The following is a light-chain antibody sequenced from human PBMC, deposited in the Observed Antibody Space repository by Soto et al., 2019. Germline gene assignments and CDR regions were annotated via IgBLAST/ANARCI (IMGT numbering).Light chain of an antibody. J-gene: IGKJ1*01. CDR3: MQGLQIPRT. CDR2: DAS. CDR1: QDISNH. Sequence: DIQMTQSPSSLSASVGDRVTITCQASQDISNHLNWYQQKPGKAPKLLIYDASNLETGVPSRFSGSGSGTDFTLKISRVEAEDVGLYYCMQGLQIPRTFGQGTKVEIK. V-gene: IGKV1-33*01.